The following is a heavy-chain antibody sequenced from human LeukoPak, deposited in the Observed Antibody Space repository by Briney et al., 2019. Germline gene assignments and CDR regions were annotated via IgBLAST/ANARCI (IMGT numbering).Heavy chain of an antibody. V-gene: IGHV4-4*02. CDR3: ARDTQTKDYYDSSGYYFDY. Sequence: PSETLSLTCAVSGGSISSSNWWSWVRQPSGKGLEWIGEIYHSGSTNYNPSLKSRVTISVDKSKNQFSLKLSSVTAADTAVYYCARDTQTKDYYDSSGYYFDYWGQGTLVTVSS. D-gene: IGHD3-22*01. CDR1: GGSISSSNW. CDR2: IYHSGST. J-gene: IGHJ4*02.